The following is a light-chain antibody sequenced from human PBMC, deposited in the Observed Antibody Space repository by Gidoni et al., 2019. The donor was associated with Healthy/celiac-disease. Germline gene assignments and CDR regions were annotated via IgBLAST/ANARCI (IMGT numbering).Light chain of an antibody. CDR1: QGISSY. Sequence: VIWMTQSPSLLSASTGDRVIISCRMSQGISSYLALYQQKPGKAPELLIYAASTLQSGVPSRFSGSGSGTDFTLTISCLQSEDFATYYCQQYYSFPPTFGPGTKVDIK. J-gene: IGKJ3*01. CDR2: AAS. CDR3: QQYYSFPPT. V-gene: IGKV1D-8*04.